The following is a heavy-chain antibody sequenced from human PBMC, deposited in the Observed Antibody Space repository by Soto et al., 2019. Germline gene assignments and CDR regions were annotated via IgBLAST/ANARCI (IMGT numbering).Heavy chain of an antibody. J-gene: IGHJ1*01. CDR3: ARQEGGSYYPEYFQH. D-gene: IGHD1-26*01. CDR2: IYYSGST. V-gene: IGHV4-39*01. Sequence: QLQLQESGPGLVKPSETLSLTCTVSGGSISSSTYYWGWIRQPPGKGLEWIGCIYYSGSTYYNPSLKSRVTTSVDTSKNHFSLKLXSVXAPDTAVYYCARQEGGSYYPEYFQHWGQGTLVTVSS. CDR1: GGSISSSTYY.